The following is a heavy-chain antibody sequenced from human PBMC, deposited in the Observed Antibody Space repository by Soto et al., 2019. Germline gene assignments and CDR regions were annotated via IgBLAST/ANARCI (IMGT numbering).Heavy chain of an antibody. V-gene: IGHV3-23*01. J-gene: IGHJ4*02. Sequence: EVQLLESGGGLVQPGGSLRLSWAASGFSCSTHAMSWVRQAPGKGLEWVSLISGTDTGTRYPDSVKGRFTISRDNSNNTSDLQTNSLRAEDTAVYYCAKGDQFGWGAHFDFGGQGTLVTVSS. CDR3: AKGDQFGWGAHFDF. CDR2: ISGTDTGT. D-gene: IGHD3-10*01. CDR1: GFSCSTHA.